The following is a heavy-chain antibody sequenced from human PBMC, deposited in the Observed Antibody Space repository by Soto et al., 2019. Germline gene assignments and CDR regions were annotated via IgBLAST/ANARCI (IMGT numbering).Heavy chain of an antibody. J-gene: IGHJ6*02. D-gene: IGHD4-4*01. CDR2: IIPTFGTA. Sequence: SVKVSCKASGGTFSSYAISWVRQAPGQGLEWMGGIIPTFGTANYAQKFQGRVTITADKSTSTAYMELSSLRSEDTAVYYCARFTVTTLYYYYGMDVWGQGTTVTVSS. CDR1: GGTFSSYA. V-gene: IGHV1-69*06. CDR3: ARFTVTTLYYYYGMDV.